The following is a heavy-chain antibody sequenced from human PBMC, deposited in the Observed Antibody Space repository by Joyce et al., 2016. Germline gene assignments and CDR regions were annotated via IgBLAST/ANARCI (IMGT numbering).Heavy chain of an antibody. V-gene: IGHV3-33*01. CDR3: ARDNSYYYDTSALDY. J-gene: IGHJ4*02. Sequence: QVQLVESGGGVVQPGRSLRLSCASSGFSFSRYGMHWVRQAPGKGLEWVAVVWDDGTYKYYTDSVKGRFTISRDNSKNTMYLQMNSLRAEDTAVYYCARDNSYYYDTSALDYWGQGTLVAVSS. D-gene: IGHD3-22*01. CDR1: GFSFSRYG. CDR2: VWDDGTYK.